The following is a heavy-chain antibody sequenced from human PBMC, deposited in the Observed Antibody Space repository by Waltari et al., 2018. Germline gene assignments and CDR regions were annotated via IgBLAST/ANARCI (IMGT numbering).Heavy chain of an antibody. J-gene: IGHJ4*02. CDR3: ARDLKGRFGEYYFDY. CDR2: IIPIYGKA. CDR1: GGTFSSYA. V-gene: IGHV1-69*05. Sequence: QVQLVQSGAEVKKPGSSVKVSCKASGGTFSSYAISWVRQAPGQGLEWMGGIIPIYGKANYAQKFQGRVTITTDESTSTAYMELSSLRSEDTAVYYCARDLKGRFGEYYFDYWGQGTLVTVSS. D-gene: IGHD3-16*01.